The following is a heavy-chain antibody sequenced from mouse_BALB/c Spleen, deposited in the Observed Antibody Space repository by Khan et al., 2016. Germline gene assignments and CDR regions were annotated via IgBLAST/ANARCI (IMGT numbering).Heavy chain of an antibody. Sequence: VQLKQSGAELVKPGASVKLSCTTSGFNIKDTYMHWVKQRPEQGLQWIGRIDPANGNTKYDPKFQGKATITADTSSNTAYLQLSSLTSEDTAVYCCASLLLRFHYWGQGTTLTVSS. CDR1: GFNIKDTY. D-gene: IGHD1-1*01. J-gene: IGHJ2*01. V-gene: IGHV14-3*02. CDR3: ASLLLRFHY. CDR2: IDPANGNT.